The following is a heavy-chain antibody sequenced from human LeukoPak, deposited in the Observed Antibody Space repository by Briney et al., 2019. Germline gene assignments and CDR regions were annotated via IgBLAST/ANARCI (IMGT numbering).Heavy chain of an antibody. CDR2: INHSGST. J-gene: IGHJ5*02. V-gene: IGHV4-34*01. Sequence: PSETLSLTCAVYGGSFSGYYWSWIRQPPGKGLEWIGEINHSGSTNYNPSLKSRVTISVDTSKNQFSLKLSSVTAADTALYYCARPQGYYYGSGSRWFDPWGQGTLVTVSS. CDR1: GGSFSGYY. D-gene: IGHD3-10*01. CDR3: ARPQGYYYGSGSRWFDP.